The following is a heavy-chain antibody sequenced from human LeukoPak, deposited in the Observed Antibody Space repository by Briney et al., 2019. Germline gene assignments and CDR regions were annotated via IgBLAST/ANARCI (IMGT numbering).Heavy chain of an antibody. V-gene: IGHV3-30*18. D-gene: IGHD6-13*01. Sequence: GGSLRLSCAASGFTFSSYGMHWVRQAPGKGLEWVAVISYDGSNKYYAGSVKGRFTISRDNSKNTLYLQMNSLRAEDTAVYYCAKSVRQHLNDYWGQGTLVTVSS. J-gene: IGHJ4*02. CDR2: ISYDGSNK. CDR1: GFTFSSYG. CDR3: AKSVRQHLNDY.